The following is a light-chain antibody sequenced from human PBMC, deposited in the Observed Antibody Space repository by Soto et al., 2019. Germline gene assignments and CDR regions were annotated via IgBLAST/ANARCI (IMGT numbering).Light chain of an antibody. CDR1: QSVSSY. J-gene: IGKJ4*01. V-gene: IGKV3-11*01. CDR3: QQRSNWPGLT. CDR2: EAS. Sequence: EIVLTQSPATLSLSPGERATLSCRASQSVSSYLAWYQQKPGQAPRLLIYEASNRATGIPARFSGSGSGTDCTRTISSLEPEDFAVYYCQQRSNWPGLTFGGGTKVEIK.